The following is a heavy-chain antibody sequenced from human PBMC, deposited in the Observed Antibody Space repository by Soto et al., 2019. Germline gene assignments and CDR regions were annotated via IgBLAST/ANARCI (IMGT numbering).Heavy chain of an antibody. J-gene: IGHJ4*02. CDR2: INSVTGDT. V-gene: IGHV1-3*01. Sequence: ASVKVSCKASGYTFTTFAMHWVRLAPGQRLEWVRWINSVTGDTKYSQKFQGRVTITRDTSASTVYMELNSLGSQDTAVYYCARSPRMAARPAYFDYWGQGTLVTVSS. D-gene: IGHD6-6*01. CDR3: ARSPRMAARPAYFDY. CDR1: GYTFTTFA.